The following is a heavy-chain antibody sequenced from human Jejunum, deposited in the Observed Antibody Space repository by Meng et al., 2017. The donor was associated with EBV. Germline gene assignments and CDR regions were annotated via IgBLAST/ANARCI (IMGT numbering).Heavy chain of an antibody. D-gene: IGHD1-1*01. Sequence: VYVRGSVHGLVTLSDTLTFTCAVFRYYMSNSKWWGWIRQHSGKGLVWIGYIYSTGTKYYHSYVTSRVTMSIDTSKNQFSLKLTSVTTMDKAVYYCAKRMPGTGFDYWGQGTLVTVSS. CDR2: IYSTGTK. CDR1: RYYMSNSKW. CDR3: AKRMPGTGFDY. V-gene: IGHV4-28*01. J-gene: IGHJ4*02.